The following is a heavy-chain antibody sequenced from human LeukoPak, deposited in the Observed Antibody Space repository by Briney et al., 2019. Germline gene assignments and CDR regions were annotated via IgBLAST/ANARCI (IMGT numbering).Heavy chain of an antibody. J-gene: IGHJ4*02. V-gene: IGHV3-30*03. CDR2: VSHDGNNK. Sequence: GGSLRLSCAASGFTFDTYGMHWVRQAPGKGLEWVAVVSHDGNNKYYANSVKGRFTISRDNSKNTLYLRMNSLRAEDTAVYYCTRERDLSLYYFAYWGQGTLVTVSS. CDR1: GFTFDTYG. CDR3: TRERDLSLYYFAY.